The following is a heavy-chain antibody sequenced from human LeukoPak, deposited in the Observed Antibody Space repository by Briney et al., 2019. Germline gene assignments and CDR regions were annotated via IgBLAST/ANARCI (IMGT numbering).Heavy chain of an antibody. J-gene: IGHJ5*02. CDR3: ARDPGGYYYDGSGTT. CDR1: GFTFSSYS. CDR2: ISSSSSYI. D-gene: IGHD3-22*01. V-gene: IGHV3-21*01. Sequence: GGSLRLSCAASGFTFSSYSMNWVRQAPGKGLEWVSSISSSSSYIYYADSVKGRFTISRANAKNSLYLQMNSLRAEDTAVYYCARDPGGYYYDGSGTTWGQGTLVTVSS.